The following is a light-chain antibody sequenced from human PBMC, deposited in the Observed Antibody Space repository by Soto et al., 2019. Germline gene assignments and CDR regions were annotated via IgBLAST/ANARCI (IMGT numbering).Light chain of an antibody. CDR2: EVS. V-gene: IGLV2-8*01. CDR1: SSDISGHNY. J-gene: IGLJ7*01. CDR3: SSYAGGNNGV. Sequence: QSALTQPPSASGSPGQSVTISCTGASSDISGHNYVSWYQQHPGKAPKLMIYEVSKRPSWVPDRFSASKSGNTASLTVSGLQAEDEADYYCSSYAGGNNGVFGGGTQLTVL.